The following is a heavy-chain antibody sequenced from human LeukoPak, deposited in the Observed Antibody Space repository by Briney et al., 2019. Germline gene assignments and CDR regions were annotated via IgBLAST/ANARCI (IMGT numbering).Heavy chain of an antibody. Sequence: SQTLSLTCAISGDSVSSNSVTWNWIRQSPSRGLEWLGRTYYRSKWYADYAESVKSRITINADTAKNQFSLQLNSVTPEDTAVYYCATCNMDVWGQGTTVTVSS. CDR2: TYYRSKWYA. V-gene: IGHV6-1*01. J-gene: IGHJ6*02. CDR1: GDSVSSNSVT. CDR3: ATCNMDV.